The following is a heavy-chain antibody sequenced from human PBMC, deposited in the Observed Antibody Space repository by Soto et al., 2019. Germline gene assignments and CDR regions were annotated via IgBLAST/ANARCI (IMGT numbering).Heavy chain of an antibody. V-gene: IGHV3-30*18. CDR2: ISYDGSNK. CDR1: GFTFSSYG. Sequence: QVQLVESGGGVVQPGRSLRLSCAASGFTFSSYGMHWVRQAPGKGLEWVAVISYDGSNKYYADSVKGRFTISRDNSKNTLYLQMNSLRAEDTAVYYCAKAHHGNWGLGTLVTVSS. J-gene: IGHJ4*02. CDR3: AKAHHGN.